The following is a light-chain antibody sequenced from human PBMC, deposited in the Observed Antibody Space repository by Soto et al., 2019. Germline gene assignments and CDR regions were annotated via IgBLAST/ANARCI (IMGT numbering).Light chain of an antibody. J-gene: IGKJ1*01. CDR3: MQALQTPWT. CDR1: QSLLHSNGYNY. Sequence: DIVMTQSPLSLPVTPGEPASISCRSSQSLLHSNGYNYLDWYLQKPGQSPQLLIYLTSNRAPGVTDRFSGSGSGTDFTLKISRVEAEDVGVYYCMQALQTPWTFGQGTKVEIK. CDR2: LTS. V-gene: IGKV2-28*01.